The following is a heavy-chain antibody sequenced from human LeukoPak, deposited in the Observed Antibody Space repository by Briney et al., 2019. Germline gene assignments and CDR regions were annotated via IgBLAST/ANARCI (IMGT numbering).Heavy chain of an antibody. J-gene: IGHJ4*02. CDR2: IDRIGST. Sequence: PSETLSLTCVVYSGSFSGYYWSWIRQPPGKGLEWIGEIDRIGSTTYNPSLKSRVNVLLDTSKNQFSLRLSSVTAADTAVYYCARGYGSGSYYVYWGQGTLVAVSS. V-gene: IGHV4-34*01. D-gene: IGHD3-10*01. CDR3: ARGYGSGSYYVY. CDR1: SGSFSGYY.